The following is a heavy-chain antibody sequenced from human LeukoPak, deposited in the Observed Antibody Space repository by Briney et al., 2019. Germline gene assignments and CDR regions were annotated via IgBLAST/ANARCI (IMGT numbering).Heavy chain of an antibody. J-gene: IGHJ4*02. D-gene: IGHD5-18*01. CDR1: GFTFSNYA. Sequence: PGGSLRLSCAASGFTFSNYAMNWVRQAPGKGLEWVSTISGSGDTTYYADSVKGRFTISRDSSKNTLYLQMNVLRAEDTAVYYRAKAETQAMVLPGNYWGQGTLVTVSS. CDR3: AKAETQAMVLPGNY. CDR2: ISGSGDTT. V-gene: IGHV3-23*01.